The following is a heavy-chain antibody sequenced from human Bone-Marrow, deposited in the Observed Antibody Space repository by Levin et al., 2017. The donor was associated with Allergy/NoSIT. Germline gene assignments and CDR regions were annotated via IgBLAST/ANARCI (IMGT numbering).Heavy chain of an antibody. CDR3: STDRRPQDDRWPGL. CDR2: INPKSGGT. Sequence: ASVKVSCKASGYTFSDYYMYWVRQAPGQGLEWMGWINPKSGGTNYAQKFKGRVTMTRDTSVTTTYMELSRLRSDDTAVYYCSTDRRPQDDRWPGLWGQGTLVIVSS. V-gene: IGHV1-2*02. CDR1: GYTFSDYY. D-gene: IGHD1-1*01. J-gene: IGHJ4*02.